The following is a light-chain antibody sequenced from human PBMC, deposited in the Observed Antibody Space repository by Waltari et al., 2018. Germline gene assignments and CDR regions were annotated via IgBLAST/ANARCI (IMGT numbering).Light chain of an antibody. CDR1: QTISSY. J-gene: IGKJ3*01. Sequence: DIQMTQSPPPLSASVGDRVTITCRANQTISSYFNWYQQQPGKAPRLLIYATSSLQSGVPSRFSGSRSGTDFTLTISSLHPEDFATYYCQQSYSSPPFTFGPGTKVDIK. CDR3: QQSYSSPPFT. CDR2: ATS. V-gene: IGKV1-39*01.